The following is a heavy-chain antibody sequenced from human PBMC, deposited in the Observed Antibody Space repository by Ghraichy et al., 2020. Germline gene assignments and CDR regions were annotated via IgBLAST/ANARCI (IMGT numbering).Heavy chain of an antibody. CDR3: AREGYSSLRYYYGMDV. J-gene: IGHJ6*02. Sequence: SVKVSCKASGGTFSSYAISWVRQAPGQGLEWMGGIIPIFGTANYAQKFQGRVTITTDESTSTAYMELSSLRSEDTAVYYCAREGYSSLRYYYGMDVWGQGTTVTVSS. CDR2: IIPIFGTA. CDR1: GGTFSSYA. D-gene: IGHD6-13*01. V-gene: IGHV1-69*05.